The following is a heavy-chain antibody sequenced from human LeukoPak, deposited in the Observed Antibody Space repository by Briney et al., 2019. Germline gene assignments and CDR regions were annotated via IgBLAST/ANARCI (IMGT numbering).Heavy chain of an antibody. CDR3: AKDRGREPLYYYDSSGYDAFDI. CDR2: ISGSGGST. CDR1: GFTFSSYA. V-gene: IGHV3-23*01. D-gene: IGHD3-22*01. Sequence: GGSLRLSCAASGFTFSSYAMGWVRQAPGKGLEWVSAISGSGGSTYYADSVKGRFTISRDNSKNTLYLQMNSLRAEDTAVYYCAKDRGREPLYYYDSSGYDAFDIWGQGTMVTVSS. J-gene: IGHJ3*02.